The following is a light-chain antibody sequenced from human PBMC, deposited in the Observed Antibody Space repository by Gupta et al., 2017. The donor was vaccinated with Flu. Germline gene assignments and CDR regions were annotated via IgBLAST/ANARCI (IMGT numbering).Light chain of an antibody. Sequence: EIVLTQSPATLSLSPGERATLSCRASQSVSSYLAWYQQKPGQAPRLFIYDASNRATGVPARFSGSGSGTDFTLTISSLEPEDFAVYFCQQCNNWPLTFGGGTKVEIK. V-gene: IGKV3-11*01. CDR2: DAS. CDR3: QQCNNWPLT. J-gene: IGKJ4*01. CDR1: QSVSSY.